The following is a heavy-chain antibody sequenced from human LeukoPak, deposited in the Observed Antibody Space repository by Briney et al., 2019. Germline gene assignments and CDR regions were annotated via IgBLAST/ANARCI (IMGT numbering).Heavy chain of an antibody. CDR3: ARAGTPVTYLDY. V-gene: IGHV3-53*01. Sequence: GGSLRLSCAASGFTVSSNYMSWVRQAPGKGLEWVSVIYSGGSTYYADSVKGRFTISRDNSKNTLYLQMNSLRAEDTAVYYCARAGTPVTYLDYWGQGTLVTVSS. D-gene: IGHD4-17*01. CDR1: GFTVSSNY. CDR2: IYSGGST. J-gene: IGHJ4*02.